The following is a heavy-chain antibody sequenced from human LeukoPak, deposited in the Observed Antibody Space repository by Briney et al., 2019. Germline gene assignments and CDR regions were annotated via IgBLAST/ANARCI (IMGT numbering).Heavy chain of an antibody. J-gene: IGHJ4*02. Sequence: PGGSLRLSCAASGFTFSSYSMNWVRQAPGKGLEWVSSTSSSSSYIYYADSVKGRFTISRDNAKNSLYLQMNSLRAEDTAVYYCARGRPYCSGGSCSDSLDYWGQGTLVTVSS. D-gene: IGHD2-15*01. CDR3: ARGRPYCSGGSCSDSLDY. CDR2: TSSSSSYI. CDR1: GFTFSSYS. V-gene: IGHV3-21*01.